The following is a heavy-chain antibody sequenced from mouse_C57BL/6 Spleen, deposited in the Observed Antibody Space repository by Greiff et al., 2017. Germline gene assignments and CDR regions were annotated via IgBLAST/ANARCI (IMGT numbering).Heavy chain of an antibody. J-gene: IGHJ2*01. D-gene: IGHD2-4*01. V-gene: IGHV3-6*01. CDR3: AYYEDYFDY. CDR2: ISYDGSN. Sequence: ESGPGLVKPSQSLSLTCSVTGYSITSGYYWNWIRQFPGNKLEWMGYISYDGSNNYNPSLKNRISITRDTSKNQFFLKLNSVTTEDTATYYCAYYEDYFDYWGQGTTLTVSS. CDR1: GYSITSGYY.